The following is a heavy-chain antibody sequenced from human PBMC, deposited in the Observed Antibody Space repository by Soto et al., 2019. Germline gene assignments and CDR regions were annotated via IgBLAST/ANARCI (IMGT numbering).Heavy chain of an antibody. V-gene: IGHV4-39*01. D-gene: IGHD6-6*01. CDR1: GGSISSSSYY. J-gene: IGHJ5*02. Sequence: SETLSLTCTVSGGSISSSSYYWGWIRQPPGKGLEWIGSIYYSGSTYYNPSLKSRVTISVDTSKNQFSLKLSSVTAADTAVYYCARRRTSSSSRGFDPWGQGTLVTVSS. CDR3: ARRRTSSSSRGFDP. CDR2: IYYSGST.